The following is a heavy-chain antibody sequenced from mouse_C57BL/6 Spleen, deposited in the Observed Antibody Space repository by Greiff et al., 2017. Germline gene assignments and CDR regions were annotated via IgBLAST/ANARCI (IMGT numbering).Heavy chain of an antibody. V-gene: IGHV1-80*01. J-gene: IGHJ1*03. CDR2: IYPGDGDT. Sequence: QVQLQQSGAELVKPGASVKISCKASGYAFSSYWMNWVKQRPGKGLEWIGQIYPGDGDTNYNGKFKGKATLTADKSSSTAYMQLSSLTSEDSAVYFCARGIIYYYGYFDVWGTGTTVTVSS. CDR3: ARGIIYYYGYFDV. CDR1: GYAFSSYW. D-gene: IGHD1-1*01.